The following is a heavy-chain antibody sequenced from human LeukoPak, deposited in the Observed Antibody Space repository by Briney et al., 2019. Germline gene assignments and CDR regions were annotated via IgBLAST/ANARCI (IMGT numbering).Heavy chain of an antibody. Sequence: GGSLRLSCAASGFTFTTYWMHWVRQVPGKGLVWVSRINSDASTINYADSVKGRFTISRDNAKNTLYLQMNNLRAEDTAVYYCAREDCTIGAVCSSLLDHWGRGTLVTVSS. D-gene: IGHD2-8*01. V-gene: IGHV3-74*01. CDR2: INSDASTI. CDR1: GFTFTTYW. J-gene: IGHJ4*02. CDR3: AREDCTIGAVCSSLLDH.